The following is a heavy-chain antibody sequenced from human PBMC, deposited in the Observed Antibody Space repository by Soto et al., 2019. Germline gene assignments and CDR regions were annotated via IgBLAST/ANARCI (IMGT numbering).Heavy chain of an antibody. CDR2: IIPIFGTA. D-gene: IGHD2-2*01. CDR3: AWVTIVVVPADVGGYYGMDV. CDR1: GGTFSSYA. V-gene: IGHV1-69*06. Sequence: QVQLVQSGAEVKKPGSSVKGSCKASGGTFSSYAISCVRQAPGQGLEWMGGIIPIFGTANYAQQSQGRVTLTADNSTSRAYMERGSLSSADSDLYYCAWVTIVVVPADVGGYYGMDVCGQGTTVTVCS. J-gene: IGHJ6*02.